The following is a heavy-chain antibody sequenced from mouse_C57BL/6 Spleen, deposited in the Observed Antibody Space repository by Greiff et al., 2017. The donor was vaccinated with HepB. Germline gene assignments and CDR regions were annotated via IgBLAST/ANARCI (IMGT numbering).Heavy chain of an antibody. J-gene: IGHJ4*01. CDR3: AVLWSYAMDY. V-gene: IGHV1-82*01. CDR2: IYPGDGDT. CDR1: GYAFSSSW. Sequence: QVQLKESGPELVKPGASVKISCKASGYAFSSSWMNWVKQRPGKGLEWIGRIYPGDGDTNYNGKFKGKATLTADKSSSTAYMQLSSLTSEDSAVYFCAVLWSYAMDYWGQGTSVTVSS. D-gene: IGHD1-1*02.